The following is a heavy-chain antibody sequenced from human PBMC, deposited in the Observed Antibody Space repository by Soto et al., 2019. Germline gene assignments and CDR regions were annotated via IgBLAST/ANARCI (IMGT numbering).Heavy chain of an antibody. V-gene: IGHV1-18*04. CDR2: SSAYNGNT. J-gene: IGHJ4*02. CDR1: GYTFTSYG. D-gene: IGHD1-26*01. Sequence: QVQLVQSGAEVKKPGASVKVSCNASGYTFTSYGISWVRQAPGQGLEWMGWSSAYNGNTNYAQKFQGRVTMTTDTSTSTAYMELRGLRSDDTAVYFCARMRAHWERLPLLFDFWGQGTLLTVSS. CDR3: ARMRAHWERLPLLFDF.